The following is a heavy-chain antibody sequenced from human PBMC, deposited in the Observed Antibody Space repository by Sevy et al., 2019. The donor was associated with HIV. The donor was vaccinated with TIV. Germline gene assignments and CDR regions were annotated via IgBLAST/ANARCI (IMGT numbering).Heavy chain of an antibody. CDR1: GYTFTNYW. CDR2: IYPGDSDT. V-gene: IGHV5-51*01. D-gene: IGHD2-2*01. J-gene: IGHJ4*02. Sequence: GESLKISCKGSGYTFTNYWIGWVRQMPGKGLEWMGIIYPGDSDTRYSPSFQGQATISADKSIGTAYLQWSSLKASDTAMYYCARYPIVVVPAAEYYFDYWGQGTLVTVSS. CDR3: ARYPIVVVPAAEYYFDY.